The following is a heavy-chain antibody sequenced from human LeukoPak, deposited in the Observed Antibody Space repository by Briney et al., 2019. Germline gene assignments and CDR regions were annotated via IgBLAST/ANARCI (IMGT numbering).Heavy chain of an antibody. V-gene: IGHV3-74*01. J-gene: IGHJ3*02. CDR2: INSDGSST. CDR1: GFTFSSYW. CDR3: ARAFTSDAFDI. D-gene: IGHD1-1*01. Sequence: GGSLRLSCAASGFTFSSYWMHWVRQAPGKGLVWVSRINSDGSSTYYADSVKGRFTISRDSAKNTLYLQMNSLRAEDTAVFYCARAFTSDAFDIWGQGTMVTVSS.